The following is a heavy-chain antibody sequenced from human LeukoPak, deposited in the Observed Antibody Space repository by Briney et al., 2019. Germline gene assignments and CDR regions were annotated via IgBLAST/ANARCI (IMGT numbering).Heavy chain of an antibody. D-gene: IGHD2-21*01. J-gene: IGHJ4*02. Sequence: SGATLVNPTQTLTLTCTFSGFSFSPSAVGVGWVCQPPGKALEWLALIYWDGDKRYSPFLKSRLTITKDTSDNQVVLTMTNMDPVDTATYYCAHRPGRGIPAAHWGQGTLVTVSS. CDR1: GFSFSPSAVG. V-gene: IGHV2-5*02. CDR3: AHRPGRGIPAAH. CDR2: IYWDGDK.